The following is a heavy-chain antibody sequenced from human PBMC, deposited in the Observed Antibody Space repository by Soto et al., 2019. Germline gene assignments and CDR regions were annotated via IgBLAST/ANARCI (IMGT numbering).Heavy chain of an antibody. D-gene: IGHD6-19*01. CDR2: ISYDGSNK. CDR3: ARSSQWLSHFDY. CDR1: GFTFSSYA. Sequence: QVQLVESGGGVVQPGRSLRLSCAASGFTFSSYAMHWVRQAPGKGLEWVAVISYDGSNKYYADSVKGRFTISRDNSKNTLDLQMNSLRAEDTAVYYCARSSQWLSHFDYWGQGTLVTVSS. V-gene: IGHV3-30-3*01. J-gene: IGHJ4*02.